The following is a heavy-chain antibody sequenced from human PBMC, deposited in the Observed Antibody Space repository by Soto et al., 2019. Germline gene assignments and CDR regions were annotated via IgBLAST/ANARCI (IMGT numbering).Heavy chain of an antibody. D-gene: IGHD6-19*01. J-gene: IGHJ4*03. CDR3: VKEGNGWYSGGYFDS. V-gene: IGHV3-23*01. CDR1: GLTFSNYA. Sequence: GGSLRLSCAASGLTFSNYAMNWVRQAPGKGLEWVSVISGTGTSAYYADSVKGLFTISRDNSKNTLNLQMNSLRAEDTAIYFNVKEGNGWYSGGYFDSGGPGTLATVP. CDR2: ISGTGTSA.